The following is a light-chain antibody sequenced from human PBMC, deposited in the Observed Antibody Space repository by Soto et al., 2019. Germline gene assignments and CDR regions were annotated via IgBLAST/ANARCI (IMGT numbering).Light chain of an antibody. Sequence: AIQMTQSPSSLSASVGDTVTLTCRASQGIRHDLGWYQQKPGKAPKLLIYAASSLQIGVPSRFSGSGSGTDFTLNISSLQTEDFASYYCLQDYNYPRTFGGGTKVEIK. CDR2: AAS. CDR3: LQDYNYPRT. J-gene: IGKJ4*01. CDR1: QGIRHD. V-gene: IGKV1-6*01.